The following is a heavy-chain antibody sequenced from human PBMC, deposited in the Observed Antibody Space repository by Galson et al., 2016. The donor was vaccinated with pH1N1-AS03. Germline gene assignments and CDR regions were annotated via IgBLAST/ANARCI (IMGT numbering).Heavy chain of an antibody. CDR2: INTNTGNP. CDR3: ARGYMSVSGCWDY. J-gene: IGHJ4*02. V-gene: IGHV7-4-1*01. CDR1: GYTFTSYT. Sequence: SVKVSCKASGYTFTSYTMIWVRQAPGQGLECMGWINTNTGNPTYAQGLTGRFAFSLDTSVSTAYLQIGSLKAEDTAVYYCARGYMSVSGCWDYWGQGTLVTVSS. D-gene: IGHD6-19*01.